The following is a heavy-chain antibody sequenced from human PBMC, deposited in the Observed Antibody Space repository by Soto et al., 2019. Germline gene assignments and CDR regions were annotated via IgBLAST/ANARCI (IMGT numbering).Heavy chain of an antibody. V-gene: IGHV1-3*01. J-gene: IGHJ5*02. CDR2: INAGNGNT. D-gene: IGHD6-19*01. Sequence: ASVTVSCKASGYTFTSYAMHWVRQAPGQRLEWMGWINAGNGNTKYSQKFQGRVTITRDTSASTAYMELSSLRSEDTAVYYCARNVAYSSGWSRWFDPWGQGTLVTVSS. CDR1: GYTFTSYA. CDR3: ARNVAYSSGWSRWFDP.